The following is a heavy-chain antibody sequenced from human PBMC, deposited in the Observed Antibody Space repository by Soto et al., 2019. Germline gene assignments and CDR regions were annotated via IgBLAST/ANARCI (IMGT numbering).Heavy chain of an antibody. CDR2: IYPGDSDT. V-gene: IGHV5-51*01. Sequence: RGESLKISCKGSGYSFTSYWIGWVRQMPGKGLEWMGIIYPGDSDTRYSPSFQGQVTISADKSISTAYLQWSSLKASDTAMYYCARLLQGYGDYVYYMDVWGKGTTVTVSS. CDR1: GYSFTSYW. CDR3: ARLLQGYGDYVYYMDV. J-gene: IGHJ6*03. D-gene: IGHD4-17*01.